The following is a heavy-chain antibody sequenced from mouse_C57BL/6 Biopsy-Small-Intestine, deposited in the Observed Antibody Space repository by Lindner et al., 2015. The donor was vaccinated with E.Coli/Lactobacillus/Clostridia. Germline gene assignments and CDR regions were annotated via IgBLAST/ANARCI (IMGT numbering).Heavy chain of an antibody. V-gene: IGHV1-54*01. D-gene: IGHD2-4*01. Sequence: VQLQESGAELVRPGTSVKVSCKASGYGFTNYLIEWVKQRPGQDLEWIGMINPGSGGTNYNEKFKGKATLTADKSSITAYMQLSSLTSEDSAVYFCARRSDDYGFDYWGQGTTLTVSS. CDR1: GYGFTNYL. CDR2: INPGSGGT. CDR3: ARRSDDYGFDY. J-gene: IGHJ2*01.